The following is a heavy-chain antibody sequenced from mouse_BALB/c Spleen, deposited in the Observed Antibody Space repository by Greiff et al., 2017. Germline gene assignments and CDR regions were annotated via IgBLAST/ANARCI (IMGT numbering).Heavy chain of an antibody. D-gene: IGHD2-14*01. Sequence: EVNLVESGGGLVKPGGSLKLSCAASGFTFSDYYMYWVRQTPEKRLEWVATISDGGSYTYYPDSVKGRFTISRDNAKNNLYLQMSSLKSEDTAMYYCAREGDYRYSDYWGQGTTLTVSS. CDR1: GFTFSDYY. V-gene: IGHV5-4*02. CDR3: AREGDYRYSDY. J-gene: IGHJ2*01. CDR2: ISDGGSYT.